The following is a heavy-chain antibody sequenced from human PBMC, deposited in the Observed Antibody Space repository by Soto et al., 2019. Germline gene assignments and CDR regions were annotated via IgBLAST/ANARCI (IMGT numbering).Heavy chain of an antibody. D-gene: IGHD6-6*01. V-gene: IGHV4-39*01. CDR2: IYYSGST. Sequence: PSETLSLTCTVSGGSISSSSYYWGWILQPPGKGLEWIGSIYYSGSTYYNPSLKSRVTISVDTSKNQFSLKLSSVTAADTAVYYCARLIISIAARNFDYWGQGTLVTVSS. CDR1: GGSISSSSYY. CDR3: ARLIISIAARNFDY. J-gene: IGHJ4*02.